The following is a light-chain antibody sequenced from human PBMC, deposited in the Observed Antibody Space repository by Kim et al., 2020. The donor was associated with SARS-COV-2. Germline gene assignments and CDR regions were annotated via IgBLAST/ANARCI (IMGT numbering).Light chain of an antibody. J-gene: IGKJ5*01. CDR2: GAS. Sequence: ETVLTQSPATLSLSPGERATLSCWASQSVGRFLAWYQQTPGLPPRLLIYGASNRATGIPARFSGSGSGTDFTLTISRLEPEDSAVYYCQQRTDWPITFGQGTRLEIK. CDR3: QQRTDWPIT. CDR1: QSVGRF. V-gene: IGKV3-11*01.